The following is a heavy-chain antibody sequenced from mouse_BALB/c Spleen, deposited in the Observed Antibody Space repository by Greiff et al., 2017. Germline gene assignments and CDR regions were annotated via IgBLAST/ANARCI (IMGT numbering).Heavy chain of an antibody. CDR1: GFNIKDTY. V-gene: IGHV14-3*02. D-gene: IGHD2-4*01. Sequence: VQLQQSGAELVKPGASVKLSCTASGFNIKDTYMHWVKQRPEQGLEWIGRIDPANGNTKYDPKFQGKATLTADTSSNTAYLQLSSLTSEDTAVYYCARDDYVEGFAYWGQGTLVTVAA. J-gene: IGHJ3*01. CDR3: ARDDYVEGFAY. CDR2: IDPANGNT.